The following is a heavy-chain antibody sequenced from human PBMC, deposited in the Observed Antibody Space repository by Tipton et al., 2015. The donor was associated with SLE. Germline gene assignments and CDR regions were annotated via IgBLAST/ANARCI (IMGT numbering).Heavy chain of an antibody. CDR2: IYTSGST. D-gene: IGHD2-21*01. CDR1: GGSISSGSYY. Sequence: TLSLTCTVSGGSISSGSYYWSWIRQPAGKGLEWIGHIYTSGSTNYNPSLKSRVTISVDTSKNQFSLKLNSVTAADTAVYYCASRTTPLPHWVGDIFDVWGQGSMVTVSS. CDR3: ASRTTPLPHWVGDIFDV. J-gene: IGHJ3*01. V-gene: IGHV4-61*09.